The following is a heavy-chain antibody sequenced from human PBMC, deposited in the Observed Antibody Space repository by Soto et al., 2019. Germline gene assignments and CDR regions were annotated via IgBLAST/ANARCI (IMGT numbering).Heavy chain of an antibody. J-gene: IGHJ4*02. CDR2: IYYSGST. CDR1: GGSISSYY. V-gene: IGHV4-59*01. Sequence: TSETLSLTCTVSGGSISSYYWSWIRQPPGKGLEWIGYIYYSGSTNYNPSLKSRVTISVDTSKNQFSLKLSSVTAADTAVYYCARSYYDILTGYSTGYFDYWGQGTLVTVSS. CDR3: ARSYYDILTGYSTGYFDY. D-gene: IGHD3-9*01.